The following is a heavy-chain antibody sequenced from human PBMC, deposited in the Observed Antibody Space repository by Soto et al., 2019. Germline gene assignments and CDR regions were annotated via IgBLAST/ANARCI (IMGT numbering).Heavy chain of an antibody. CDR2: TNHSGST. CDR1: AGSFSGYY. CDR3: ARNAVDFWSGYHPRYYYGMDV. J-gene: IGHJ6*02. D-gene: IGHD3-3*01. Sequence: SQTLSLTWPLYAGSFSGYYWSCIRQPPGNGLEWIGETNHSGSTNYNPPLKIRVTISVDTPKNQFSLKLSSLTAAQQHVFYCARNAVDFWSGYHPRYYYGMDVWGQGTTVAVAS. V-gene: IGHV4-34*01.